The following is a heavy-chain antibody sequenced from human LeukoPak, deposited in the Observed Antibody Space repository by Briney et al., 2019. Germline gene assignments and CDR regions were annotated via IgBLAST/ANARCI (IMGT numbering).Heavy chain of an antibody. J-gene: IGHJ3*02. CDR2: IIPIFGTA. V-gene: IGHV1-69*01. CDR3: ARDPGGILYPPEAFDI. CDR1: GGTFSSYA. Sequence: SVKVSCKASGGTFSSYAISWVRQAPGQGLEWMGGIIPIFGTANYAQKFQGRVTITADESTSTAYMELSSLRSEGTAVYYCARDPGGILYPPEAFDIWGQGTMVTVSS. D-gene: IGHD2-8*01.